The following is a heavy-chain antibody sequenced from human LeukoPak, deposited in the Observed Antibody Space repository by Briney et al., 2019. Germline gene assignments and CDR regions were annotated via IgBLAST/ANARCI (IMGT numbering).Heavy chain of an antibody. J-gene: IGHJ4*02. CDR3: AKDAPGEYYYDSSGGGYFDY. V-gene: IGHV3-30*18. CDR1: GFTFSGFA. CDR2: ISYDGSNK. Sequence: GGSLRLSCAASGFTFSGFAMTWVRQAPGKGLEWVAVISYDGSNKYYADSVKGRFTISRDNSKNTLYLQMNSLRAEDTAVYYCAKDAPGEYYYDSSGGGYFDYWGQGTLVTVSS. D-gene: IGHD3-22*01.